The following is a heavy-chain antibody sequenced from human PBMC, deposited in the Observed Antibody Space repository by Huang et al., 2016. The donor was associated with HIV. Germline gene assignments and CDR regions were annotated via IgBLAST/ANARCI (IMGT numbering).Heavy chain of an antibody. V-gene: IGHV3-30*02. D-gene: IGHD6-19*01. CDR3: VKETVQWLVTY. Sequence: QVQVVESGGGVVQPGGSLRLSCAASGFTSSSHGMHWVRQDPGKGLEWVALIQYDGSNKYFADSVKGRFTMSRDKSKNTLYLQMNSLRGEDTAVYYCVKETVQWLVTYWGQGTLVTVSS. CDR2: IQYDGSNK. CDR1: GFTSSSHG. J-gene: IGHJ4*02.